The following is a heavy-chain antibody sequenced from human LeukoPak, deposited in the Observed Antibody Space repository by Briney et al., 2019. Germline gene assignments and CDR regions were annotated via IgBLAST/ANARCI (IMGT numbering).Heavy chain of an antibody. CDR2: IYHSGSN. CDR1: GGSISTYY. Sequence: SETLSLTCTLSGGSISTYYWSWIRQPPGKGLEWIGYIYHSGSNNYNPSLKSRVTISVDTSKNQLSLKLSSVTAADTAVYSCARGGGYASPIGYWGQGALVTVSS. V-gene: IGHV4-59*01. D-gene: IGHD5-12*01. CDR3: ARGGGYASPIGY. J-gene: IGHJ4*02.